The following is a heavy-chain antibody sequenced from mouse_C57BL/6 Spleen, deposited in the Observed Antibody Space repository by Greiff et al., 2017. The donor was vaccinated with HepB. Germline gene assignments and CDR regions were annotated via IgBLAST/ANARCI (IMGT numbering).Heavy chain of an antibody. V-gene: IGHV5-4*01. CDR2: ISDGGSYT. CDR1: GFTFSSYA. CDR3: ARDLFITAVGEGYFDY. J-gene: IGHJ2*01. Sequence: EVQGVESGGGLVKPGGSLKLSCAASGFTFSSYAMSWVRQTPEKRLEWVATISDGGSYTYYPDNVKGRFTISRDNAKNNLYLQMSHLKSEDTAMYYCARDLFITAVGEGYFDYWGQGTTLTVAS. D-gene: IGHD1-1*01.